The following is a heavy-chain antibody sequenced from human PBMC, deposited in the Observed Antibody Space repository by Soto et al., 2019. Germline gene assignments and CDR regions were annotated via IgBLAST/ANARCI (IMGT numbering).Heavy chain of an antibody. CDR1: GGSISSGGYY. Sequence: SETLSLTCSVSGGSISSGGYYWSWIRQHPGKGLERIGYIYYSGSTYYNPSLKSRVTISVDTSKNQFSLRLSSVTAADTAVYYCARARREYYYDSSGYSTFDPWGQGTLVTVSS. CDR2: IYYSGST. J-gene: IGHJ5*02. V-gene: IGHV4-31*03. D-gene: IGHD3-22*01. CDR3: ARARREYYYDSSGYSTFDP.